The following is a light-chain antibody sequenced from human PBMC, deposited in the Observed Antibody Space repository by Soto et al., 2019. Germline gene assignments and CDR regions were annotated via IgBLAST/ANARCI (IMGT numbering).Light chain of an antibody. CDR1: QSVRSTY. Sequence: TVLTHAPGTLSLSPEERATLSSMASQSVRSTYLAWYQQKPGQAPRLLIYGASSRATGIPDRFSGSGSGTDFTLTISRLEPEDFAVYFCQQYGNSPRTLGQGTRLEI. V-gene: IGKV3-20*01. CDR2: GAS. J-gene: IGKJ5*01. CDR3: QQYGNSPRT.